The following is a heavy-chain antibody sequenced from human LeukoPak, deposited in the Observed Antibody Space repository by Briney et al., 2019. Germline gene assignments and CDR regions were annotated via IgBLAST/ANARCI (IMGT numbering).Heavy chain of an antibody. CDR1: GFAFSSYA. J-gene: IGHJ4*02. Sequence: GGSLRLSCAASGFAFSSYAMSWVRQAPGKGLEWVSSISASGGSTYYADSVKGRFAISRDNSKNTLYLQLNSLRADDTAIYFCAKDPQRTAVAGPFDYWGQGTLVTVSS. D-gene: IGHD6-19*01. CDR2: ISASGGST. V-gene: IGHV3-23*01. CDR3: AKDPQRTAVAGPFDY.